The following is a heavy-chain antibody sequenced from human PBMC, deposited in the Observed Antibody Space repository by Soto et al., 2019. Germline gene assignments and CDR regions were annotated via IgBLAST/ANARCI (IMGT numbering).Heavy chain of an antibody. CDR3: ASLEPHYYDSSGYYPIDY. V-gene: IGHV3-30-3*01. CDR2: ISYDGSNK. J-gene: IGHJ4*02. CDR1: GFTFSSYA. D-gene: IGHD3-22*01. Sequence: GGSLRLSCAASGFTFSSYAMHWVRQAPGKGLEWVAVISYDGSNKYYADSVKGRFTISRDNSKNTLYLQMNSLRAEDTAVYYCASLEPHYYDSSGYYPIDYWGQGTLVTVSS.